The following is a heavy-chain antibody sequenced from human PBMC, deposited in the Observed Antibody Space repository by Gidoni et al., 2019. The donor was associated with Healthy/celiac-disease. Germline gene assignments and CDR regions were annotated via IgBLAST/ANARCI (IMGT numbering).Heavy chain of an antibody. Sequence: QVQLQQCGAGLFKPSETLSLTCADYGGSFSGYSWSWIRQPPGKGLEWIGEINHSGSTNYNPALKSRVPISVDTYKNQFALKLISVTAAATAVYYCARCTYRRSFDYWGQVTLVIVSS. CDR1: GGSFSGYS. CDR3: ARCTYRRSFDY. J-gene: IGHJ4*02. V-gene: IGHV4-34*01. CDR2: INHSGST.